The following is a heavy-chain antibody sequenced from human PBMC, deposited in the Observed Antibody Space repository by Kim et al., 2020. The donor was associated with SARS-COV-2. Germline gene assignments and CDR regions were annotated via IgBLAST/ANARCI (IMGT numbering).Heavy chain of an antibody. D-gene: IGHD3-10*01. CDR2: VFYSGST. Sequence: SETLSLTCTVSGGSVSSRTFCWTWIRQTPGIGLEWIGNVFYSGSTNYNPSLNSRVTISVDTSKNQFSLKLSSVTAADTGVYYCARSEYYGSGTLAMYGMDFWGQGTTVTVSS. J-gene: IGHJ6*01. CDR1: GGSVSSRTFC. V-gene: IGHV4-61*01. CDR3: ARSEYYGSGTLAMYGMDF.